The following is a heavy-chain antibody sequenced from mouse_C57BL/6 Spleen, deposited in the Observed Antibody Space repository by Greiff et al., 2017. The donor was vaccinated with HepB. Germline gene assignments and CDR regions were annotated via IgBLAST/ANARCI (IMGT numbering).Heavy chain of an antibody. J-gene: IGHJ4*01. CDR2: IYPGDGDT. D-gene: IGHD1-1*01. CDR1: GYAFSSSW. Sequence: VKLMESGPELVKPGASVKISCKASGYAFSSSWMNWVKQRPGKGLEWIGRIYPGDGDTNYNGKFKGKATLTADKSSSTAYMQLSSLTSEDSAVYFCARRHYGSSDAMDYWGQGTSVTVSS. CDR3: ARRHYGSSDAMDY. V-gene: IGHV1-82*01.